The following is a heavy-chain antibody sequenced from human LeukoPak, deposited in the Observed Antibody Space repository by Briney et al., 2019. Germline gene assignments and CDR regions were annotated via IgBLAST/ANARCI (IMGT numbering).Heavy chain of an antibody. Sequence: GRSLRLSCAASGFTFSSYAMSWVRQAPGKGLEWVSAISGSGGSTYYADSVKGRFTISRDNSKNTLYLQMNSLRAEDTAVYYCAKPYIVVVTEYWYFDYWGQGTLVTVSS. D-gene: IGHD2-21*02. CDR3: AKPYIVVVTEYWYFDY. CDR1: GFTFSSYA. J-gene: IGHJ4*02. V-gene: IGHV3-23*01. CDR2: ISGSGGST.